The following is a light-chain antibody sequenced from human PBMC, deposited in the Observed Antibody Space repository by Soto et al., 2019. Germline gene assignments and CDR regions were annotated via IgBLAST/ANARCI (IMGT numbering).Light chain of an antibody. Sequence: EIGVAQSPATLCWSTGDSATLCWGGSQSVTSSLAWFQPKPGQAPRLVIFGASNRPTGFAARFSGSGSGTDFTLSLSTLQSAGFAVYYRQQYGSSRPSTFGQGTRLEIK. CDR2: GAS. J-gene: IGKJ5*01. CDR1: QSVTSS. CDR3: QQYGSSRPST. V-gene: IGKV3-15*01.